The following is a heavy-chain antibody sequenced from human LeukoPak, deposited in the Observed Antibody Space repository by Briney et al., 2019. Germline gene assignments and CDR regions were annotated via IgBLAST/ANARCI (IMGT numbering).Heavy chain of an antibody. CDR1: GGTFSSYA. D-gene: IGHD1-26*01. Sequence: GASVKVSCKASGGTFSSYAISWVRQAPGQGLEWMGRIIPILGIANYAQKFQGRVTITADKSTSTAYMELSSLRSEDTAVYYCARDSGSYSERYFDYWGQGTLVTVSS. J-gene: IGHJ4*02. V-gene: IGHV1-69*04. CDR3: ARDSGSYSERYFDY. CDR2: IIPILGIA.